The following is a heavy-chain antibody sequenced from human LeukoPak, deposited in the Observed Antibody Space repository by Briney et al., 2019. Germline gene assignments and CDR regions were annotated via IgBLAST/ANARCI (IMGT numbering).Heavy chain of an antibody. Sequence: PGGSLRLSCTASGFSFGDHAMTWVRQGPGKGLEWVGAIESKIYGGTTQYAASVKGRFTISRDDSKRIAYLEMNSLKAEDTAVYYCVRDYIVGGTGDWFDPWGQGTLVTVSS. D-gene: IGHD1-26*01. CDR1: GFSFGDHA. CDR3: VRDYIVGGTGDWFDP. V-gene: IGHV3-49*04. J-gene: IGHJ5*02. CDR2: IESKIYGGTT.